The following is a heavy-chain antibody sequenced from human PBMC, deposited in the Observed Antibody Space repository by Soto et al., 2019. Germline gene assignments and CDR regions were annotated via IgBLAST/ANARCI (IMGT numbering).Heavy chain of an antibody. J-gene: IGHJ4*02. D-gene: IGHD3-22*01. V-gene: IGHV3-33*01. CDR3: AREEYDKGYYYDSSGYYLLPGY. CDR2: IWYDGSNK. Sequence: QVQLVESGGGVVQPGRSLRLSCAASGFTFSSYGMHWVRQAPGKGLEWVAVIWYDGSNKYYADSVKGRFTISRDNSKNTLYLQMNILTAEDTAVYYCAREEYDKGYYYDSSGYYLLPGYWGQGTLVTVSS. CDR1: GFTFSSYG.